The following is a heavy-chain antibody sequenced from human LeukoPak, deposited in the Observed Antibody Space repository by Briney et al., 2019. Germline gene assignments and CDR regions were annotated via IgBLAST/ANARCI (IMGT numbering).Heavy chain of an antibody. V-gene: IGHV4-39*01. CDR2: IYYSGSS. CDR3: ARHSFSLYSSSKFDY. Sequence: SETLSLTCTVSGYSISTNIYYWGWIRQPPGKGLEWIGTIYYSGSSYYNPSLKSRVTISVDTSNNQFSLKLSSVTAADTAVYYFARHSFSLYSSSKFDYWGQGTLVTVSS. CDR1: GYSISTNIYY. J-gene: IGHJ4*02. D-gene: IGHD6-6*01.